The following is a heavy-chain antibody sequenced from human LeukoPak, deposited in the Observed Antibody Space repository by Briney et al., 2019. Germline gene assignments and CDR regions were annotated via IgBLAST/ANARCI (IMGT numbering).Heavy chain of an antibody. V-gene: IGHV3-21*01. J-gene: IGHJ6*03. CDR2: ISSSSSYI. CDR3: AREVYYYGSGSYYYMDV. CDR1: GFTFSSYS. D-gene: IGHD3-10*01. Sequence: GGPLRLSCAASGFTFSSYSMNWVRQAPGKGLEWVSSISSSSSYIYYADSVKGRFTISRDNAKNSLYLQMSSLRAENTAVYYCAREVYYYGSGSYYYMDVWGKGTTVTVSS.